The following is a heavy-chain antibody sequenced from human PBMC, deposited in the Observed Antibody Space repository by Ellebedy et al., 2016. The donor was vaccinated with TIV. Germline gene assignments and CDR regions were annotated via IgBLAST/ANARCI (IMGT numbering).Heavy chain of an antibody. CDR1: GGSISSYY. CDR3: ATAERGYSDGWDY. J-gene: IGHJ4*02. CDR2: IYYSGST. Sequence: MPSETLSLTCTVSGGSISSYYWSWIRQPPGKGLEWIGYIYYSGSTNYNPSLKSRVTISVDTSKNQFSLKLSSVTAADTAVYYCATAERGYSDGWDYWGQGTLVTVSS. V-gene: IGHV4-59*01. D-gene: IGHD5-18*01.